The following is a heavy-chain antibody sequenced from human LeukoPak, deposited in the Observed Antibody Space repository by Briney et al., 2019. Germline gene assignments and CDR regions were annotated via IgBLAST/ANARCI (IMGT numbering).Heavy chain of an antibody. V-gene: IGHV3-48*03. CDR3: ARDVGDAFDI. Sequence: GGSLRLSCAASGFTFSNYEMNWVRQAPGKGLEWVSYISSSGSTIYYADSVKGRFTISRDNAKNSLYLQMNSLRAEDTAVYYCARDVGDAFDIWGQGTMVTVSS. D-gene: IGHD1-26*01. CDR1: GFTFSNYE. CDR2: ISSSGSTI. J-gene: IGHJ3*02.